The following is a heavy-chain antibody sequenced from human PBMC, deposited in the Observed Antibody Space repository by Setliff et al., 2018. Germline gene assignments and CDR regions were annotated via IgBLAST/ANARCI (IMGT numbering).Heavy chain of an antibody. CDR3: ARESATIGEFPLYYFDK. Sequence: ASETLSLTCSVSGGSISSGGFYWSWIRQSAGRGLEWIGHFHTXGATDYNLSLKSRVTISLDSSKNQFSLRLSSVTAADAAVYFCARESATIGEFPLYYFDKWGQGIPVTVSS. D-gene: IGHD3-10*01. CDR2: FHTXGAT. V-gene: IGHV4-61*09. J-gene: IGHJ4*02. CDR1: GGSISSGGFY.